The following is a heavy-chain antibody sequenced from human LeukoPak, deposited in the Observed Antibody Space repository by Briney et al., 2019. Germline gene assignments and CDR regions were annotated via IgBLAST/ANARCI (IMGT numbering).Heavy chain of an antibody. CDR1: GFTFSTYG. CDR2: ISYDGSNK. D-gene: IGHD3-22*01. Sequence: PGGSLRLSCAASGFTFSTYGMHWVRRAPGKGLEWVAVISYDGSNKYYADSVKGRFTISRDNSKNTLCLQMNSLRAEDTAVYYCAKGHYDSSGYWLDYWGQGTLVTVSS. J-gene: IGHJ4*02. CDR3: AKGHYDSSGYWLDY. V-gene: IGHV3-30*18.